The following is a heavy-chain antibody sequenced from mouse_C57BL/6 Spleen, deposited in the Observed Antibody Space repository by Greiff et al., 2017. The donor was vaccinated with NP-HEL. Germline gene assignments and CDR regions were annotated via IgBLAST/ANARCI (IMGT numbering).Heavy chain of an antibody. V-gene: IGHV1-64*01. CDR2: IHPNSGST. CDR3: ARREYDYDEDY. Sequence: QVQLQQPGAELVKPGASVKLSCKASGYTFTSYWMHWVKQRPGQGLEWIGMIHPNSGSTNYNEKFKSKATLTVDKSSSTAYMQLSSLTSEDSAVYYCARREYDYDEDYWGQGTTLTVSS. D-gene: IGHD2-4*01. CDR1: GYTFTSYW. J-gene: IGHJ2*01.